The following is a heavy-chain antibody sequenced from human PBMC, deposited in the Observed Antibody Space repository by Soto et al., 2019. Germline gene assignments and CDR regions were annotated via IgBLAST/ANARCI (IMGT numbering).Heavy chain of an antibody. D-gene: IGHD3-16*02. Sequence: ASVKVSCKASGYTFTSYGISWVRQAPGQGLEWMGWISAYNGNTNYAQKLQGRVTMTTDTSTSTACMELRSLRSDDTAVYYCARDDPYDYVWGSYRSDNFDYWGQGTLVTVSS. CDR2: ISAYNGNT. V-gene: IGHV1-18*01. J-gene: IGHJ4*02. CDR1: GYTFTSYG. CDR3: ARDDPYDYVWGSYRSDNFDY.